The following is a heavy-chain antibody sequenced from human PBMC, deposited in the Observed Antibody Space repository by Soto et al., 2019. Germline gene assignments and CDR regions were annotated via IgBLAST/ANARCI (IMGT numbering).Heavy chain of an antibody. D-gene: IGHD6-19*01. CDR2: ISVSGDNT. Sequence: PGGSLRLSCAASGFALSTYNMDWVRQAPGKGLEWVSSISVSGDNTYYADSVKGRFTVSRDNSKSTLYLQMNSLRAEDTALYYCVKDRSTSDWYGYFDYWGLGTLVTVSS. CDR3: VKDRSTSDWYGYFDY. J-gene: IGHJ4*02. V-gene: IGHV3-23*01. CDR1: GFALSTYN.